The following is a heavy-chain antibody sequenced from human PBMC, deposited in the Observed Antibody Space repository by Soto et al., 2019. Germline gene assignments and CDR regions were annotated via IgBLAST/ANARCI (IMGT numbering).Heavy chain of an antibody. CDR3: ARYGYYDFWSGYYDNGMDV. CDR2: IDYSGTT. D-gene: IGHD3-3*01. CDR1: GGSITSKY. Sequence: PSETLSLTCTISGGSITSKYWNWIRQPPGKGLEWIGYIDYSGTTNYNPSLKSRVTISVDTSKNQFSLKLSSVTAADTAVYYCARYGYYDFWSGYYDNGMDVWGQGTTVTVSS. J-gene: IGHJ6*02. V-gene: IGHV4-59*01.